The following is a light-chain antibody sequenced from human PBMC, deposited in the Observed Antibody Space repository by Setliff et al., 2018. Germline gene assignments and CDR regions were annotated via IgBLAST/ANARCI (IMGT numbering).Light chain of an antibody. CDR2: DVS. CDR3: SSYSSSNIPFV. Sequence: QSALTQPASVSGSPGQSITISCTGTDSDVGGFNLVSWYQQHPGKAPKFMIYDVSNRPSGVSNRFSGPKSGNTASLTISGLQAEDEADYYCSSYSSSNIPFVFGTGTKVTVL. V-gene: IGLV2-14*03. CDR1: DSDVGGFNL. J-gene: IGLJ1*01.